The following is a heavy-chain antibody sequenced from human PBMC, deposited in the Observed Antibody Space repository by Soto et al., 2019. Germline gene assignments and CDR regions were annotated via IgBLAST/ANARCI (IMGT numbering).Heavy chain of an antibody. D-gene: IGHD6-6*01. CDR2: IGAYNGNT. V-gene: IGHV1-18*01. CDR1: GYTFTNYG. J-gene: IGHJ6*03. CDR3: ACVRQLVGYFYYYIDV. Sequence: QVQLLQSGAEVKKPGASVKVSCKASGYTFTNYGITWVRQAPGQGLEWMGWIGAYNGNTHYTERLQGRVTMTTDTSTSTAYMELRGLRSDDSAVYYCACVRQLVGYFYYYIDVWGNGTTVTVSS.